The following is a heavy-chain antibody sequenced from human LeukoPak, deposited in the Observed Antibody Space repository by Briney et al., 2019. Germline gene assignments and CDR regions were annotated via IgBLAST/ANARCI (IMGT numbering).Heavy chain of an antibody. J-gene: IGHJ4*02. V-gene: IGHV3-30*18. D-gene: IGHD3-22*01. Sequence: SGGSLRLSCAASGFTFSSYGVHWVRQAPGKGLEWVAVISYDGSNKYYADSVKGRFTISRDYSKNTLYLQMNSLRAEDTAVYYCAKETYDSSGYFDYWGQGTLVTVSS. CDR1: GFTFSSYG. CDR3: AKETYDSSGYFDY. CDR2: ISYDGSNK.